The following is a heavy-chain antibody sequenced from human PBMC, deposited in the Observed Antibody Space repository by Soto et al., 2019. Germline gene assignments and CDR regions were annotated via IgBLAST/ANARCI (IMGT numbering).Heavy chain of an antibody. D-gene: IGHD3-3*01. Sequence: GGSLRLSFAASGFTFSSYSMNWVRQAPGKGLEWGSSISSSSSYIYYADSVKGRFTISKDNAKNSLYLQMNSLRAEDTEVYYYARDDEFRSGYPSGMDVWGQGTTVTVSS. V-gene: IGHV3-21*01. CDR1: GFTFSSYS. CDR2: ISSSSSYI. J-gene: IGHJ6*02. CDR3: ARDDEFRSGYPSGMDV.